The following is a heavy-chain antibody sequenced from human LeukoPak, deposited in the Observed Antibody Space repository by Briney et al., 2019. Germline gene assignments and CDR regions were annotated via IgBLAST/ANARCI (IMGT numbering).Heavy chain of an antibody. Sequence: GGSLRLSCAASGFTFSDYYMSWIRQAPGKGLEWVSYISSSGSTIYYAASVKGRFTISRDNAKNSLYLQMNSLRAEDTAVYYCARDFEYSSSSPNYWGQGTLVTVSS. CDR1: GFTFSDYY. V-gene: IGHV3-11*04. D-gene: IGHD6-6*01. CDR2: ISSSGSTI. CDR3: ARDFEYSSSSPNY. J-gene: IGHJ4*02.